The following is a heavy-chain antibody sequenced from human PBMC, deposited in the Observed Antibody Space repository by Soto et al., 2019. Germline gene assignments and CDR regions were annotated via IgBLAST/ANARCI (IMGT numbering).Heavy chain of an antibody. D-gene: IGHD3-9*01. CDR3: ARTRKGRYFDWLSFDY. CDR1: GGSFSGYY. CDR2: INHSGGT. Sequence: SETLSLTCAVYGGSFSGYYWSWIRQPPGKGLEWIGEINHSGGTNYNPSLKSRVTISVDTSKNQFSLKLSSVTAADTAVYYCARTRKGRYFDWLSFDYWGQGTLVTVSS. V-gene: IGHV4-34*01. J-gene: IGHJ4*02.